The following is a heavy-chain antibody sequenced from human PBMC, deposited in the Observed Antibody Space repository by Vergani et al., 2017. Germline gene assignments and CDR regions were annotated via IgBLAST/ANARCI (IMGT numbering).Heavy chain of an antibody. Sequence: QVQLVQSGAEVKKPGASVKVSCKASGYTFTGYYMHCVRQAPGQGLEWMGWINPNSGGTNYAQKFQGRVTMARDTSISTAYMELSRLRSDDTAVYYCARGPPLAAAGRYYFDYWGQGTLVTVSS. CDR1: GYTFTGYY. V-gene: IGHV1-2*02. D-gene: IGHD6-13*01. CDR3: ARGPPLAAAGRYYFDY. CDR2: INPNSGGT. J-gene: IGHJ4*02.